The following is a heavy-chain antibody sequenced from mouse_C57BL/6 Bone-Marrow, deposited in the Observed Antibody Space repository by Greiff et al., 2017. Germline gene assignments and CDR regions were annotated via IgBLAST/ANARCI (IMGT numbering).Heavy chain of an antibody. J-gene: IGHJ2*01. D-gene: IGHD6-1*01. CDR2: IDPEDGET. Sequence: EVQLQQSGAELVKPGASVKLSCTASGFNIKDYYMHWVKQRPEQGLEWIGRIDPEDGETKYAPKFPGKATITEDPSSNTAYLQLSSLTSEDTTVYYCARETVLASNYFDDWGKGTTLTVSS. CDR1: GFNIKDYY. V-gene: IGHV14-2*01. CDR3: ARETVLASNYFDD.